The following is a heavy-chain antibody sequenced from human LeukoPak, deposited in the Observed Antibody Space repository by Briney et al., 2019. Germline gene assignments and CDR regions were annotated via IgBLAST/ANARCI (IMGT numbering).Heavy chain of an antibody. J-gene: IGHJ4*02. Sequence: PGGSLRLSCAASGSSFTAYAMSWFRQAPGKGLEWVANIHDDGTVKNYRDSVKGRFTISRDDARNSVSLQLTRLRADDTALYYCARGRGWVDHWGQGTLVTVSS. CDR1: GSSFTAYA. D-gene: IGHD3-16*01. V-gene: IGHV3-7*01. CDR2: IHDDGTVK. CDR3: ARGRGWVDH.